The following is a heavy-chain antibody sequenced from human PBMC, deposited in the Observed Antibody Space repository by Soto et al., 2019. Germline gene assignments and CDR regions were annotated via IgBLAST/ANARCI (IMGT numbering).Heavy chain of an antibody. CDR3: AKGVLSYCSGGSCYSRGFDY. CDR1: GFTFSSYG. D-gene: IGHD2-15*01. CDR2: ISYDGSNK. V-gene: IGHV3-30*18. Sequence: QVQLVESGGGVVQPGRSLRLSCAASGFTFSSYGMHWVRQAPGKGLEWVAVISYDGSNKYYADSVKGRFTISRDNSKNTLYLQMNSLRAEDTAVYYCAKGVLSYCSGGSCYSRGFDYWGQGTLVTVSS. J-gene: IGHJ4*02.